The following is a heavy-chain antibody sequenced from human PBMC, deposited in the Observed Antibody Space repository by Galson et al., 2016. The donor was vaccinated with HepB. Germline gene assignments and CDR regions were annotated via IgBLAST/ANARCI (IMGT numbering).Heavy chain of an antibody. D-gene: IGHD3-22*01. CDR3: AKDLDPYDSGGFYYTHY. CDR2: ISGSGANT. V-gene: IGHV3-23*01. J-gene: IGHJ4*02. Sequence: SLRLSCAASGFTFSTYAMSWVRQAPGKGLEWVSGISGSGANTYYADSVKGRFTISRDNSKNTLYLQMNGLRAEGTTGYYCAKDLDPYDSGGFYYTHYWGQGTPVTVS. CDR1: GFTFSTYA.